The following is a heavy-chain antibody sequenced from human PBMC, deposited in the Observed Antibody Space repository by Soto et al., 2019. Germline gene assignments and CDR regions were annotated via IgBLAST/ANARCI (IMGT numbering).Heavy chain of an antibody. CDR1: GYSIRSGYY. D-gene: IGHD2-21*02. Sequence: SETLSLTCAVSGYSIRSGYYWGWVRQPPGKGLEWIGSIYHSGNTFYNPSLKSRVTISVDTSKNQFSLKLSSVTAADTAVYYCARATWGDSRFTYYDGVDVWGQGTTVT. J-gene: IGHJ6*02. CDR2: IYHSGNT. CDR3: ARATWGDSRFTYYDGVDV. V-gene: IGHV4-38-2*01.